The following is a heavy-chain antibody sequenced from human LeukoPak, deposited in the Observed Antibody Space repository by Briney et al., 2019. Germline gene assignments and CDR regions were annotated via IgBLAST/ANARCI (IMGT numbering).Heavy chain of an antibody. CDR2: IYPGDADT. CDR1: GYSFTTYW. V-gene: IGHV5-51*01. D-gene: IGHD4-17*01. Sequence: GESLKISCQGSGYSFTTYWIGWVRQMPGKGLEWMGIIYPGDADTRYSPSLQGQVTISADKSISAAYLQWSSLKASDTAMYYCARQRNYGFDYWGQGTLVTVSS. CDR3: ARQRNYGFDY. J-gene: IGHJ4*02.